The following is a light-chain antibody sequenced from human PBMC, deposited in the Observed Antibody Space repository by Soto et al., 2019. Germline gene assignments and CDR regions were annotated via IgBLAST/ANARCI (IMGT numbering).Light chain of an antibody. CDR1: QSVSSN. J-gene: IGKJ5*01. Sequence: EIVMTQSPATMSVSPGERATISCWASQSVSSNLAWYQQKPGQAPRLLIYQTSIRATGIPARFSGSGSGTDFTLTISSLETEDFAVYYCQQRSNWPPITFGQGTRLEIK. CDR2: QTS. CDR3: QQRSNWPPIT. V-gene: IGKV3-11*01.